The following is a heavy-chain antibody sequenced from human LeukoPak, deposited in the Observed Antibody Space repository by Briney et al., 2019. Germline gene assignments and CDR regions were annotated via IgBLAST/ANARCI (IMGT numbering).Heavy chain of an antibody. Sequence: GSLRLSCAASGFTFSNYRMNWVRQAPGKGLEWVSSISSSSIYIYYADSLKGRFTISRDNAKNSLYLQMNSLRAEDTAVYYCARGRDGYNLVDAFDIWGQGIMVTVSS. CDR3: ARGRDGYNLVDAFDI. CDR2: ISSSSIYI. CDR1: GFTFSNYR. J-gene: IGHJ3*02. V-gene: IGHV3-21*01. D-gene: IGHD5-24*01.